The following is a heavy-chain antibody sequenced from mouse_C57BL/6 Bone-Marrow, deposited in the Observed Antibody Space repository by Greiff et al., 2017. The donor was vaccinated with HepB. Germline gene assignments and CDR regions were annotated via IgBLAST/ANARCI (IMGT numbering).Heavy chain of an antibody. J-gene: IGHJ4*01. Sequence: EVKLMESGGGLVQPKGSLKLSCAASGFSFNTYAMNWVRQAPGKGLEWVALIRSKSNNYATYYADSVKDRFTISRDDSESMLYLQMNNLKTEDTAMYYCVRSLGYAMDYWGQGTSVTVSS. CDR3: VRSLGYAMDY. V-gene: IGHV10-1*01. D-gene: IGHD3-3*01. CDR2: IRSKSNNYAT. CDR1: GFSFNTYA.